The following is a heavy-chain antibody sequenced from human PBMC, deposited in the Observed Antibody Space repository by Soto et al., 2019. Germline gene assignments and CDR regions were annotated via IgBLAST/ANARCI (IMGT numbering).Heavy chain of an antibody. Sequence: QVQLVETGGGLVKPGGSLRLSCAASGFIFSGYYMGWIRQAAGKGLEWVSYMSSGGNTIYYADSVKGRFTISWDNAKNSLYLQMNSLRAEDTAVYYCARGAEGPYSWGQGTLVTVSS. J-gene: IGHJ4*02. CDR2: MSSGGNTI. CDR3: ARGAEGPYS. CDR1: GFIFSGYY. V-gene: IGHV3-11*01.